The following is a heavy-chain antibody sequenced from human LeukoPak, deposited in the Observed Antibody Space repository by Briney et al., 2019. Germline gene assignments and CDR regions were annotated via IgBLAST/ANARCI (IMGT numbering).Heavy chain of an antibody. Sequence: PGGSLRLSCAASGFTFSSYWMHWVRQAPGKGLVWVSRINSDGSSTSYADSVKGRFTISRDNAKNTLYLQMNSLRAEDTAVYYCARVWRRVRGGDAFDIWGQGTMVTVSS. CDR2: INSDGSST. CDR3: ARVWRRVRGGDAFDI. J-gene: IGHJ3*02. V-gene: IGHV3-74*01. CDR1: GFTFSSYW. D-gene: IGHD3-10*01.